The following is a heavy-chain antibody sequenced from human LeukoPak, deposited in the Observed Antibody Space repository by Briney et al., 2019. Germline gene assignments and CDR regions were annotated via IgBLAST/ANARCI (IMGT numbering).Heavy chain of an antibody. J-gene: IGHJ4*02. Sequence: ASVKVSCKASGGTFSSYAISWVRQAPGQGLEWMGGIIPIFGTANYAQKFQGRVTITADESTSTAYMELSSLRSEDTAVYYCARAQHIVVVTAILKLFDYWGQGTLVTVSS. D-gene: IGHD2-21*02. CDR2: IIPIFGTA. CDR3: ARAQHIVVVTAILKLFDY. V-gene: IGHV1-69*01. CDR1: GGTFSSYA.